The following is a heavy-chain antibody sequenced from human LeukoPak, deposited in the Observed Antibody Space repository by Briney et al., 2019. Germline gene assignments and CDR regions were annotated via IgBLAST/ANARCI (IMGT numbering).Heavy chain of an antibody. J-gene: IGHJ6*02. CDR3: ARDDTRKRNYYGMDV. CDR2: ISAYNGNT. V-gene: IGHV1-18*01. D-gene: IGHD3-22*01. CDR1: GYTFTSYG. Sequence: ASVKVPCKASGYTFTSYGISWVRQAPGQGLEWMGWISAYNGNTNYAQKLQGRVTMTTDTSTSTAYMELRSLRSDDTAVYYCARDDTRKRNYYGMDVWGQGTTVTVSS.